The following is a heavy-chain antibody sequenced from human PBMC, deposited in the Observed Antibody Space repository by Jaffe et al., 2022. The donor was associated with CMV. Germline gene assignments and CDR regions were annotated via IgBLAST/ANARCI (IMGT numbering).Heavy chain of an antibody. Sequence: QVQLVESGGGVVQPGRSLRLSCAASGFTFSSYGMHWVRQAPGKGLEWVAVISYDGSNKYYADSVKGRFTISRDNSKNTLYLQMNSLRAEDTAVYYCAKVLTMDIVATHLSYYYYGMDVWGQGTTVTVSS. CDR1: GFTFSSYG. CDR2: ISYDGSNK. V-gene: IGHV3-30*18. D-gene: IGHD5-12*01. J-gene: IGHJ6*02. CDR3: AKVLTMDIVATHLSYYYYGMDV.